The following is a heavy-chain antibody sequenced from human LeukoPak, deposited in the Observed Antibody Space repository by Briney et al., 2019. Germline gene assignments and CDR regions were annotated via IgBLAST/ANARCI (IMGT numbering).Heavy chain of an antibody. D-gene: IGHD6-13*01. CDR2: ISGGGDKP. CDR1: GFTFSSFA. Sequence: PGGSLRLSCAASGFTFSSFAMSWVRQAPGKGLEWVSAISGGGDKPYYADSVKGRFTISRDNSKNTLFVQMNSLRAEDTAAYYCVKCSLAAADTAWFDPWGQGTLVTVSS. J-gene: IGHJ5*02. V-gene: IGHV3-23*01. CDR3: VKCSLAAADTAWFDP.